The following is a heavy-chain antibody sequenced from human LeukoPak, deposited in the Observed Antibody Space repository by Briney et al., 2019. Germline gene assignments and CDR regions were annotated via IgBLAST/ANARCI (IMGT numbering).Heavy chain of an antibody. CDR1: GYTFTGYY. J-gene: IGHJ6*02. CDR3: ARGPWLGKEHGMDV. D-gene: IGHD6-19*01. V-gene: IGHV1-2*02. CDR2: INPNSGGT. Sequence: ASVTVSCKASGYTFTGYYMHWVRQAPGQGLEWMGWINPNSGGTNYAQKFQGRVTMTRDTSISTAYMELSRLRSDDTAVYYCARGPWLGKEHGMDVWGQGTTVTVSS.